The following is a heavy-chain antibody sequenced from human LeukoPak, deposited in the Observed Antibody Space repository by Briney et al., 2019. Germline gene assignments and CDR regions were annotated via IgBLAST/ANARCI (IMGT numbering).Heavy chain of an antibody. CDR2: IYYGGST. CDR3: ARRAAAGTSSGWKYYYYMDV. J-gene: IGHJ6*03. Sequence: SETLSLTCTVSGGSISSYYWSWIRQPPGKGLEWIGYIYYGGSTNYNPSLKSRVTISVDTSKNQFSLKLSSVTAADTAVYYCARRAAAGTSSGWKYYYYMDVWGKGTTVTVSS. V-gene: IGHV4-59*01. CDR1: GGSISSYY. D-gene: IGHD6-13*01.